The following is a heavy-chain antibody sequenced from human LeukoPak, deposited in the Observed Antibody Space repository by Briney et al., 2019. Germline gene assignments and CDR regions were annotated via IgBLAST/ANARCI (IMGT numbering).Heavy chain of an antibody. Sequence: GGSLRLSCAASGFTFSSYNMNWVRQAPEKGLGWVSSISSSNNYIYYADSVKGRFTISRDNAKNSLYLQMSRLRAEDTAVYYCARESGLPDYWGQGTLVTVSS. CDR1: GFTFSSYN. CDR2: ISSSNNYI. D-gene: IGHD3-10*01. J-gene: IGHJ4*02. CDR3: ARESGLPDY. V-gene: IGHV3-21*01.